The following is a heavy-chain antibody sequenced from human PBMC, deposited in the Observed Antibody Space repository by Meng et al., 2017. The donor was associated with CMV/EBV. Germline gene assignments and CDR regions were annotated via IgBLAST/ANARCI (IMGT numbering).Heavy chain of an antibody. CDR1: GGSISSYY. V-gene: IGHV4-59*01. J-gene: IGHJ6*02. Sequence: SETLSLTCTVSGGSISSYYWNWIRQPPGKGLEWIGYIYYSGSTDYNPSLKSRVTISVDTSKNRFSLKLSSVTAADTAVYYCAREGSFDGEFSHYYYGMDVWGQGTTVTVSS. CDR3: AREGSFDGEFSHYYYGMDV. CDR2: IYYSGST. D-gene: IGHD3-10*01.